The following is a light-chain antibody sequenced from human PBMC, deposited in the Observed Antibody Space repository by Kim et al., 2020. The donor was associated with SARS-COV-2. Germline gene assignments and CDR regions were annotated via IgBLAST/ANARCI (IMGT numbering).Light chain of an antibody. J-gene: IGKJ1*01. CDR1: QSVSTW. Sequence: GDRVTITCRASQSVSTWLAWYQQKPGRAPKLLIYKASNLQSGVPSRFSVSGSGTEFTLTISSLQPDDFATYYCQQYKTYWTFGQGTKVDIK. V-gene: IGKV1-5*03. CDR2: KAS. CDR3: QQYKTYWT.